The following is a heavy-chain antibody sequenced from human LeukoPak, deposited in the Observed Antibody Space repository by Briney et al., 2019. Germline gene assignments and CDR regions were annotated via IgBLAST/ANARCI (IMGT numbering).Heavy chain of an antibody. Sequence: SETLPLTCTVSGGSISSYYWSWIRQPPGKGLEWIGSIYYSGSTYYNPSLKSRVTISVDTSKNQFSLKLSSVTAADTAVYYCARQEGTFDYWGQGTLVTVSS. J-gene: IGHJ4*02. CDR1: GGSISSYY. V-gene: IGHV4-59*05. D-gene: IGHD1-7*01. CDR3: ARQEGTFDY. CDR2: IYYSGST.